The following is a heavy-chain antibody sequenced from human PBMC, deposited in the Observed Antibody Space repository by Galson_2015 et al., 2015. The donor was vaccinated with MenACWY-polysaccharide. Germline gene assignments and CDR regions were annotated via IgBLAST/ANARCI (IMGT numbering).Heavy chain of an antibody. CDR2: ISNRGIA. D-gene: IGHD5-12*01. Sequence: SLRLSCAASGFTFSTYAMSWVRQAPGKGLEWVSTISNRGIAYYADSVKGRFTISRDNSKNTASLQMNSLRAEDTALYYCARGYNAYDWGQGTLVTVSA. J-gene: IGHJ4*02. CDR1: GFTFSTYA. CDR3: ARGYNAYD. V-gene: IGHV3-23*01.